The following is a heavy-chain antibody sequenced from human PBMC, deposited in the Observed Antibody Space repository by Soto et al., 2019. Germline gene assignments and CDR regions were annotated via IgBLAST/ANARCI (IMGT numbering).Heavy chain of an antibody. Sequence: PGGSLRLSCAASGFTFSSYAMSWVRQAPGKGLEWVSAISGSGGSTYYADSVKGRFTISRDNSKNTLYLQMNSLRAEDTAVYYCAKAGVLWGIAAQGEAFEIWGQGTMVTVSS. CDR3: AKAGVLWGIAAQGEAFEI. J-gene: IGHJ3*02. D-gene: IGHD6-13*01. CDR1: GFTFSSYA. V-gene: IGHV3-23*01. CDR2: ISGSGGST.